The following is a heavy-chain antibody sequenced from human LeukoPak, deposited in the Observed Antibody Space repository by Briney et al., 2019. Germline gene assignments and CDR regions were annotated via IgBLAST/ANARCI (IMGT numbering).Heavy chain of an antibody. CDR1: GYTFTSYG. CDR3: ATDHVEYDFWSGNVNPDPGPNFDY. J-gene: IGHJ4*02. Sequence: GASVKVSCKASGYTFTSYGISWVRQAPGQGLEWMGWISAYNGNTNYAQKLQGRVTMTTDKSTSTAYMELSSLRSEDTAVYYCATDHVEYDFWSGNVNPDPGPNFDYWGQGTLVTVSS. D-gene: IGHD3-3*01. V-gene: IGHV1-18*01. CDR2: ISAYNGNT.